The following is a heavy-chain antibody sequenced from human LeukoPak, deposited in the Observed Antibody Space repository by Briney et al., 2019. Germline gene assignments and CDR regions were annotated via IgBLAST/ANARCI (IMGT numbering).Heavy chain of an antibody. D-gene: IGHD4-23*01. CDR1: GDSISGYY. CDR2: IYYSGST. Sequence: PSDTLSLTCTVSGDSISGYYWTWIRQPPGKGLEWIGYIYYSGSTNYNPSLKSRLTISVDTSKNQFSLKLSSVTAADTAVYYCARLRGNSFPDYWGQGFLVTVSS. V-gene: IGHV4-59*07. CDR3: ARLRGNSFPDY. J-gene: IGHJ4*02.